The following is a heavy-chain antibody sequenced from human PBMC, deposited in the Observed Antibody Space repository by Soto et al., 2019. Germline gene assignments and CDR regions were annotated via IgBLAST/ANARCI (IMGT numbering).Heavy chain of an antibody. J-gene: IGHJ5*02. Sequence: GGSLRLSCAASGFTFNSYAMSWVRQAPGKGLEWISTISNSGDDTYYADFVRGRFTISRDNSKNTLYLQMNSLRAEDTAVYYCARSSGRVRGSHRHYNWFDPWGQGTLVTVSS. CDR1: GFTFNSYA. D-gene: IGHD3-10*01. CDR2: ISNSGDDT. V-gene: IGHV3-23*01. CDR3: ARSSGRVRGSHRHYNWFDP.